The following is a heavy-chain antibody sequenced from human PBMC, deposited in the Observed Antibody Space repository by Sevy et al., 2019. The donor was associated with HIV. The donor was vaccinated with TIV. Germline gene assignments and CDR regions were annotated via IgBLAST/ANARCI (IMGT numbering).Heavy chain of an antibody. Sequence: GGSLRLSCAASGFTFSGSAMHWVRQASGKGLEWVGRIRYKANGNAQAYAASVKGRFTISRDDSKNTVYLQMNSLKTEDTAIYYGCTGDNSGYYVDYWGQGILVTVSS. D-gene: IGHD3-22*01. V-gene: IGHV3-73*01. CDR3: CTGDNSGYYVDY. CDR2: IRYKANGNAQ. J-gene: IGHJ4*02. CDR1: GFTFSGSA.